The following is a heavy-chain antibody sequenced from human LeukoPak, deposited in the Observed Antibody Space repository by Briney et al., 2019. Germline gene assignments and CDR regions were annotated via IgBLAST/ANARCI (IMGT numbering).Heavy chain of an antibody. J-gene: IGHJ4*02. D-gene: IGHD4-17*01. CDR1: GGSVSSGSYY. CDR2: IYYSGST. V-gene: IGHV4-61*01. CDR3: AINGDYFDY. Sequence: SETLSHTCTVSGGSVSSGSYYWSWIRQPPGKGLEWIGYIYYSGSTNYNPSLKSRVTISVDTSKNQLSLKLSSVTAADTAVYYCAINGDYFDYWGQGTLVTVSS.